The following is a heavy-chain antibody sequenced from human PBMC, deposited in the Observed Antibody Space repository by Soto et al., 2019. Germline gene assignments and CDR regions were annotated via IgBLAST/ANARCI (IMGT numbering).Heavy chain of an antibody. V-gene: IGHV3-74*01. D-gene: IGHD3-22*01. CDR2: IKSDGSGA. Sequence: EVQLVESGGDVVQPGGSLRLSCAASGFTFSSYWMHWVRQAPGKGLVWVSRIKSDGSGAIYADSVKGRFTVSRDNAKNTLYLLMNSLSNEDTAVYYCARGDGDYHDGNGYLGRHWGQGPRVTVSS. CDR1: GFTFSSYW. CDR3: ARGDGDYHDGNGYLGRH. J-gene: IGHJ4*02.